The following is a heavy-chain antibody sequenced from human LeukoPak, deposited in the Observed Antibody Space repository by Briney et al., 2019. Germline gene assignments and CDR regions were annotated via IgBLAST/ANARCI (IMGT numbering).Heavy chain of an antibody. J-gene: IGHJ4*02. V-gene: IGHV2-5*02. CDR3: AHSSDYYDSSGYFFFDY. CDR1: GFSLSTSGVG. D-gene: IGHD3-22*01. Sequence: SGPTLVNPTQTLTLTCTFSGFSLSTSGVGVGWIRQPPGKALEWLALIHWDDDKRYSPSLKSRLTITKDTSKNQVVLTMTNMDPVDTATYYCAHSSDYYDSSGYFFFDYWGQGTLVTVSS. CDR2: IHWDDDK.